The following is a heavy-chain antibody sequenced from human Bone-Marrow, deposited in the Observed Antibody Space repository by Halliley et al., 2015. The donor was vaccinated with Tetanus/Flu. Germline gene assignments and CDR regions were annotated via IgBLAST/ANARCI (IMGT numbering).Heavy chain of an antibody. CDR3: ARDGGVLANFFDY. J-gene: IGHJ4*02. Sequence: LRLSCTVSGGSISSGGFYWSWLRQHPGKGLEWTGYIYYSGTTYYSPSLKSRVTISKDTSKNQFSLRLSSVTAADTAVYYCARDGGVLANFFDYWGQGGLVAVSS. V-gene: IGHV4-31*02. D-gene: IGHD3-16*01. CDR1: GGSISSGGFY. CDR2: IYYSGTT.